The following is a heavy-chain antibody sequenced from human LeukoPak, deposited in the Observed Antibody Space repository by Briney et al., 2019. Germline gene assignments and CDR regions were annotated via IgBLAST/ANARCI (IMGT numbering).Heavy chain of an antibody. D-gene: IGHD2/OR15-2a*01. V-gene: IGHV4-59*08. CDR1: GGSISSYY. CDR3: VRLGFSFFHYYYGMDV. CDR2: IYYSGST. J-gene: IGHJ6*02. Sequence: SETLSLTCTVSGGSISSYYWSWIRQPPGKGLEWIGYIYYSGSTNYNPSLKSRVTISVDTSKNQFSLKLSSVTAADTAVYYCVRLGFSFFHYYYGMDVWGQGTTVTVSS.